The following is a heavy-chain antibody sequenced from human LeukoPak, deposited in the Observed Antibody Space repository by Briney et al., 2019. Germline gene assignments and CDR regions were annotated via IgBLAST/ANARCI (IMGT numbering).Heavy chain of an antibody. CDR3: ARYDFWSGYCLDY. CDR1: GGSFSGYY. CDR2: INHSGST. V-gene: IGHV4-34*01. D-gene: IGHD3-3*01. J-gene: IGHJ4*02. Sequence: SETLSLTCAVYGGSFSGYYWSWIRQPPGKGLEWIGEINHSGSTNYNSSLKSRVTISVDTSKNQFSLKLSSVTAADTAVYYCARYDFWSGYCLDYWGQGTLVTVSS.